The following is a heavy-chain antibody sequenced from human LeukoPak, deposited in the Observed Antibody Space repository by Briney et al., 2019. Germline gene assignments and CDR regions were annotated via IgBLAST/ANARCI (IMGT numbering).Heavy chain of an antibody. CDR3: ARDSMIVVALGVLDY. D-gene: IGHD3-22*01. CDR2: IPHDGSNK. CDR1: GFTFSSYA. J-gene: IGHJ4*02. V-gene: IGHV3-30*01. Sequence: PGGSLRLSCAASGFTFSSYAMHWVRQAPGKGLEWVAVIPHDGSNKYYADSVKGRFTISRDNSKDTLYLQMNSLRAEDTAVYYCARDSMIVVALGVLDYWGQGTLVTVSS.